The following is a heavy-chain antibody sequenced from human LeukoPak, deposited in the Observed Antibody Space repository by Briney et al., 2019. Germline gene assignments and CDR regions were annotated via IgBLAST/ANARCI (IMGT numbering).Heavy chain of an antibody. CDR3: ARGPAPLTYFDY. CDR2: IIPIFGTA. CDR1: GGTFSSYA. D-gene: IGHD3-16*01. Sequence: GASVKVSCKASGGTFSSYAISWVRQAPGQGLEWMGGIIPIFGTANYAQKFQGRVTITADESTSTAYMELSSLRSEDTAVYYCARGPAPLTYFDYWGQGTLVTVSS. J-gene: IGHJ4*02. V-gene: IGHV1-69*13.